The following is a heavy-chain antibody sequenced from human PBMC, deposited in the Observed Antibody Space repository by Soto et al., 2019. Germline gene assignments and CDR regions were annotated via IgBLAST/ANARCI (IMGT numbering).Heavy chain of an antibody. Sequence: GGSLRLSCAASGFTFSSYAMSWVRQAPGKGLEWVSAISGSGGSTYYADSVKGRFTISRDNSKNTLYLQMNSLRAEDTAVYYCAKPLLVGSRRNDAFDIWGQGTMVTVSS. CDR3: AKPLLVGSRRNDAFDI. V-gene: IGHV3-23*01. CDR2: ISGSGGST. J-gene: IGHJ3*02. D-gene: IGHD1-26*01. CDR1: GFTFSSYA.